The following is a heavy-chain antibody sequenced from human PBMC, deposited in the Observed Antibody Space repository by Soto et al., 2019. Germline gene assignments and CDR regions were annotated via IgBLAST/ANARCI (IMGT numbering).Heavy chain of an antibody. CDR3: ARVLRYFDTPYGMDV. CDR1: GFTFSNHA. J-gene: IGHJ6*02. D-gene: IGHD3-9*01. V-gene: IGHV3-23*01. CDR2: IGGSGRNT. Sequence: PGGSLRLSCAASGFTFSNHAMSWVRQAPGKGLEWVSGIGGSGRNTYYADSVKGRFTISRDNSQNTLFLQMNSLRAEDTAEYYCARVLRYFDTPYGMDVWGQGTMVTVSS.